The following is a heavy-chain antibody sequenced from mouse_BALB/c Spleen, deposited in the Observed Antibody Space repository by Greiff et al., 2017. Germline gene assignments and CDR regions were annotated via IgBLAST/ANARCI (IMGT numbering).Heavy chain of an antibody. Sequence: EVKLLESGPGLVKPSQSLSLTCTVTGYSITSDYAWNWIRQFPGNKLEWMGYISYSGSTSYNPSLKSRISITRDTSKNQFFLQLNSVTTEDTATYYCAKTARATVDYWGQGTTLTVSS. CDR2: ISYSGST. V-gene: IGHV3-2*02. J-gene: IGHJ2*01. D-gene: IGHD3-2*01. CDR1: GYSITSDYA. CDR3: AKTARATVDY.